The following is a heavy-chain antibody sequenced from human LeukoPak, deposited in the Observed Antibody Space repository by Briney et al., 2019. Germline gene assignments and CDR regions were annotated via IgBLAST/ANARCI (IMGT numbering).Heavy chain of an antibody. CDR2: IKQDGSEK. Sequence: GGSLRLSCAASGFTFSSYWMSWVRQAPGKGLEWVANIKQDGSEKYYVDSVKGRFTISRDNAKNSLYLQMNSLRAEDTAVYYCASSGGEFAVAGTFDYWGQGTLVTVSS. CDR1: GFTFSSYW. J-gene: IGHJ4*02. V-gene: IGHV3-7*01. D-gene: IGHD6-19*01. CDR3: ASSGGEFAVAGTFDY.